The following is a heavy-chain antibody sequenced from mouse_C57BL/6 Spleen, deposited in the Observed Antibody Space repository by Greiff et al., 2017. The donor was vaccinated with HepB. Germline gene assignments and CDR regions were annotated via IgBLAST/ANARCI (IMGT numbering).Heavy chain of an antibody. CDR1: GYTFTSYW. CDR2: IDPSDSYT. Sequence: VQLQQPGAELVMPGASVKLSCKASGYTFTSYWMHWVKQRPGQGLEWIGEIDPSDSYTNYNQKFKGKSTLTVDKSSSTAYMQLSSLTSEDSAVYYCATGTPYYFDYWGQGTTLTVSS. V-gene: IGHV1-69*01. D-gene: IGHD4-1*01. CDR3: ATGTPYYFDY. J-gene: IGHJ2*01.